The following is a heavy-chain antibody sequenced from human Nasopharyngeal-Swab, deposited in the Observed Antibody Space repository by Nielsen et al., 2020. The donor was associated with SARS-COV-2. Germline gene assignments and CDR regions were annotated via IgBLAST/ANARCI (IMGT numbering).Heavy chain of an antibody. Sequence: GSLRLSCAVYRGTFSGYSWSWIRQAPGKGLEWIGGIKHSGSANYHPSLKSRVTMSVDMSKNQFSLKVTSVTAADTAVYYCARGVIEGRPGPGYMDVWGKGTTATVSS. V-gene: IGHV4-34*01. CDR3: ARGVIEGRPGPGYMDV. CDR2: IKHSGSA. CDR1: RGTFSGYS. J-gene: IGHJ6*03. D-gene: IGHD6-6*01.